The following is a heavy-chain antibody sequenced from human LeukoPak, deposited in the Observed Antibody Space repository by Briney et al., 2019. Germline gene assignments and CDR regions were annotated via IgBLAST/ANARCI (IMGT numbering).Heavy chain of an antibody. CDR1: GFTFSSYR. Sequence: GGSLRLSCAASGFTFSSYRMHWVRQAPGKGLVWVSRINTDGRSTTYADSVKGRFTISRDNAKNTLYLQMNSLRAEDTAVYYCARPYYSGSGSYGYWGQGTLVTVSS. CDR3: ARPYYSGSGSYGY. D-gene: IGHD3-10*01. J-gene: IGHJ4*02. CDR2: INTDGRST. V-gene: IGHV3-74*01.